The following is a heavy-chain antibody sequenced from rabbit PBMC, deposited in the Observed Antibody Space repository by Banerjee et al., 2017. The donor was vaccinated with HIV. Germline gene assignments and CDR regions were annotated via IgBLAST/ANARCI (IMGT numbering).Heavy chain of an antibody. V-gene: IGHV1S45*01. CDR1: GFDISSYYY. Sequence: QQQLEESGGGLVKPGGTLTLTCKASGFDISSYYYMCWVRQAPGKGLEWIGCIYTGSSGSTYYATWAKGRFTISKTSSTTVTLQMTSLTAADTATYFCAGDHTYGDFRLWGPGTLVT. D-gene: IGHD2-1*01. CDR2: IYTGSSGST. CDR3: AGDHTYGDFRL. J-gene: IGHJ4*01.